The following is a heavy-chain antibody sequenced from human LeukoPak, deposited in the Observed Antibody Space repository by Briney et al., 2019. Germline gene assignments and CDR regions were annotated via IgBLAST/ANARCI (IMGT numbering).Heavy chain of an antibody. CDR2: ISGSGGST. V-gene: IGHV3-23*01. D-gene: IGHD1-26*01. Sequence: GGSLRLSCAASGFTFSSYGMSWVRQAPGKGLEWVSAISGSGGSTYYADSVKGRFTISRDNSKSTLYIQMNSLRAEDTALYYCARDRVRWEPKGGDAFDIWGQGTMVTVSS. CDR1: GFTFSSYG. J-gene: IGHJ3*02. CDR3: ARDRVRWEPKGGDAFDI.